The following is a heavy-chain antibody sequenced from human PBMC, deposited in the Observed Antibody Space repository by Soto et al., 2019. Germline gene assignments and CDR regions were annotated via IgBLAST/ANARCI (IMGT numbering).Heavy chain of an antibody. CDR1: GASINTGGYS. J-gene: IGHJ5*02. V-gene: IGHV4-30-2*01. CDR3: ARGDRYSGSFSDYFDP. Sequence: PSETLSLTCIVSGASINTGGYSWSWIRQPPGKGPEWIGYIYESGRTYYKPSLKSRASISMDKSRNQFSVRLTSVTAADTAVYFCARGDRYSGSFSDYFDPWGQGTLVTVSS. D-gene: IGHD1-26*01. CDR2: IYESGRT.